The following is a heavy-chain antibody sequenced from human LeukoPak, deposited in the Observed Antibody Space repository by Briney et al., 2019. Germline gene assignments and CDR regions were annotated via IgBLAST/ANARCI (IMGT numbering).Heavy chain of an antibody. CDR1: GFTFSDYD. CDR2: ISYRSSHV. J-gene: IGHJ4*02. CDR3: GRAFPPLRTSSAGDL. D-gene: IGHD3-16*01. V-gene: IGHV3-21*01. Sequence: GGSLRLSCSASGFTFSDYDMNWVRQAPGKGLEWVSSISYRSSHVYYGDSVKGRFSISRDNAKNSLYLQMNSLGAEDTAIYYCGRAFPPLRTSSAGDLWGQGILVTVSS.